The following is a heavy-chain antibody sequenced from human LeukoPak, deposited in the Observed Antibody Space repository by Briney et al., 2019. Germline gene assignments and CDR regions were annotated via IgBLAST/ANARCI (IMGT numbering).Heavy chain of an antibody. J-gene: IGHJ3*01. D-gene: IGHD3-3*02. CDR3: VRPDRIFGVPAAFDA. CDR1: GGSFSDYP. Sequence: SVRVSCKASGGSFSDYPINWVRQAPGQGLEWLGGIIPKYSASNYAQAFQGRVTITADESTNTVYMEMSGLRPDDTAVYYCVRPDRIFGVPAAFDAWGQGTLVAVSS. V-gene: IGHV1-69*13. CDR2: IIPKYSAS.